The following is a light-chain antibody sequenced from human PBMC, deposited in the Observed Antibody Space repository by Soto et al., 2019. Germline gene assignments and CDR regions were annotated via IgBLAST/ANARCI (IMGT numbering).Light chain of an antibody. Sequence: DIVVTQSPLTLPVTPGETASISCRSSQSLLHSNGYNYLDWYLQKPGQSPQLLIYLGSNRSSGVPDRFSGSGTGTDFTLKTSRVEPEDDGVYSCMQEDSFGQGTRLEIK. CDR1: QSLLHSNGYNY. V-gene: IGKV2-28*01. CDR2: LGS. J-gene: IGKJ5*01. CDR3: MQEDS.